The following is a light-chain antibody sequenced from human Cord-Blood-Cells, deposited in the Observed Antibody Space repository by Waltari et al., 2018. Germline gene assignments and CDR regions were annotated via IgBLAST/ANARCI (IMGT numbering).Light chain of an antibody. V-gene: IGLV2-23*01. Sequence: QSALTQPASVSGSPGQSITISCPGTSSDVGSYNLLSWYQQHPGKAPKLMIYEGSKRPSGVSNRFSVSKSGNTASLTISGLQAEDEADYYCCSYAGSVVFGGGTKLTVL. CDR3: CSYAGSVV. CDR1: SSDVGSYNL. CDR2: EGS. J-gene: IGLJ2*01.